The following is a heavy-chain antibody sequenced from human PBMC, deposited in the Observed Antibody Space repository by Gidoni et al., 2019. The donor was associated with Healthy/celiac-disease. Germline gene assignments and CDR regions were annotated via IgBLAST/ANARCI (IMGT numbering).Heavy chain of an antibody. D-gene: IGHD4-4*01. CDR1: GGSISSGDYY. Sequence: QVQLQESGPGLVKPSQTLSLTCTVSGGSISSGDYYWSWIRQPPGKGLGWIGYSYYSGSTYYNPSIKSRVTISVETSKNQFSLKLSSVTAADTAVYYCAREPGRLQSFDYWGQGTLVTVSS. J-gene: IGHJ4*02. V-gene: IGHV4-30-4*01. CDR2: SYYSGST. CDR3: AREPGRLQSFDY.